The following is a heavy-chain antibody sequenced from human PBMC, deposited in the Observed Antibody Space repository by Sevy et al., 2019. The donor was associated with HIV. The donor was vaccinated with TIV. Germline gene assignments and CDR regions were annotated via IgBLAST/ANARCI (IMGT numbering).Heavy chain of an antibody. CDR1: GYTFTSYD. Sequence: ASVKVSCKASGYTFTSYDINWVRQATGQGLAWMGWMNPNSGNTGYAQKFQGRVTMTRNTSISTAYMELSSLRSEDTAVYYCARGINYDSSGYYSGRGFYYYYYGMDVWGQGTTVTVSS. J-gene: IGHJ6*02. V-gene: IGHV1-8*01. CDR2: MNPNSGNT. CDR3: ARGINYDSSGYYSGRGFYYYYYGMDV. D-gene: IGHD3-22*01.